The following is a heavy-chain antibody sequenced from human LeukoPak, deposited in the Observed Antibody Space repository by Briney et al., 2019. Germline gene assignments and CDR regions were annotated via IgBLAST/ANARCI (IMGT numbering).Heavy chain of an antibody. D-gene: IGHD2-15*01. J-gene: IGHJ4*02. Sequence: GRSLRLSRAASGFTFSSYGMHWVRQAPGKGLEWVAVMSYDGSNKYYADSVKGRFTISRDNSKNTLYLQMNSLRAEDTAVYYCAILTDYWGQGTLITVSS. CDR3: AILTDY. CDR1: GFTFSSYG. V-gene: IGHV3-30*03. CDR2: MSYDGSNK.